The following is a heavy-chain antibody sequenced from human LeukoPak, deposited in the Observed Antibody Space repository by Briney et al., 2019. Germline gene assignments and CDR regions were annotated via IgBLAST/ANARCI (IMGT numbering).Heavy chain of an antibody. CDR3: TRDEIQYDILTRYSYYFDY. CDR1: GFTFSSYS. CDR2: ISSSSSTI. J-gene: IGHJ4*02. Sequence: GGSLRLSCAASGFTFSSYSMNWVRQAPGKGLEWVSYISSSSSTIYYADSVKGRFTISRDNAKNSLYLQMNSLRDEDTAVYYCTRDEIQYDILTRYSYYFDYWGQGTLATVSS. D-gene: IGHD3-9*01. V-gene: IGHV3-48*02.